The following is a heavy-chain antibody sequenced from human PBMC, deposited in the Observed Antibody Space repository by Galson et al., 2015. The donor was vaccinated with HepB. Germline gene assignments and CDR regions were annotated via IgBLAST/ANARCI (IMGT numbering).Heavy chain of an antibody. CDR3: AREHYSSDWYFDL. J-gene: IGHJ2*01. CDR1: GGSISSYY. D-gene: IGHD6-25*01. Sequence: ETLSLTCSVSGGSISSYYWSWIRQPAGKGLEWIGRIYTTGSTNYNPSLKSRVTLSVDASKNQFSLKLSSVTAADTAVYYCAREHYSSDWYFDLWGRGTLVTVSS. CDR2: IYTTGST. V-gene: IGHV4-4*07.